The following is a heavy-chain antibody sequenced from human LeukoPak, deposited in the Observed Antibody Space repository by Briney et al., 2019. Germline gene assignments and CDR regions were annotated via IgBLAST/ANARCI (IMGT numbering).Heavy chain of an antibody. V-gene: IGHV4-39*07. D-gene: IGHD2-2*01. CDR3: ASCSSTSCYADYYYYMDV. Sequence: SETLSLTCTVSGGSISSSSYYWGWIRQPPGKGLEWIGSIYYSGSTYYNPSLKSRVTISVDTSKNQFSLRLSSVTAADTAVYYCASCSSTSCYADYYYYMDVWGKGTTVTISS. CDR2: IYYSGST. J-gene: IGHJ6*03. CDR1: GGSISSSSYY.